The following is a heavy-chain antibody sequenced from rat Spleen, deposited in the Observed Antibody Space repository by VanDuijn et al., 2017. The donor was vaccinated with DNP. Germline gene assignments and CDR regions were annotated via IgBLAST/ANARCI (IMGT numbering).Heavy chain of an antibody. CDR3: ARSYGSFYYAMDA. D-gene: IGHD1-3*01. CDR2: IWTGGST. CDR1: GLSLTSYN. V-gene: IGHV2-30*01. J-gene: IGHJ4*01. Sequence: QVQLKESGPGLVQPSQTLSLTCTVSGLSLTSYNVHWVRQPTGNGLEWMGIIWTGGSTDYNSALKSRLSISRDTSKSQVFLKRNSLQTEDIATYYCARSYGSFYYAMDAWGQGTSVTVSS.